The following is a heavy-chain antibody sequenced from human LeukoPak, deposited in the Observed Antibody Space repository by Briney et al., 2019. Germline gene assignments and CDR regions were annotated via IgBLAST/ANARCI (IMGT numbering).Heavy chain of an antibody. CDR1: GFTFSNYA. J-gene: IGHJ4*02. CDR3: AKADRGWGVITKD. V-gene: IGHV3-23*01. D-gene: IGHD3-10*01. CDR2: IGGSSDFT. Sequence: PGGSLRLSCAASGFTFSNYAMSWVRRASGKGLEWDSAIGGSSDFTYYAEYVKGRFTISRDNSKKTLYLQMNSLRDEDTAVYYCAKADRGWGVITKDWGQGTLVTVSS.